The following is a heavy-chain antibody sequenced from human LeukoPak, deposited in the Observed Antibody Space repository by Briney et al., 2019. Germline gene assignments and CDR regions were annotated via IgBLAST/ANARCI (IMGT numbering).Heavy chain of an antibody. CDR2: IYYSGST. CDR3: AEGKQWLSTY. D-gene: IGHD6-19*01. CDR1: GGSISSDY. Sequence: SETLSLTCTVSGGSISSDYWSWIRQPPGKGLEWIGYIYYSGSTNYNPSLKSRVTISVDTSKNQFSLKLSSVTPEDTAVYYCAEGKQWLSTYWGQGTLVTVSS. V-gene: IGHV4-59*12. J-gene: IGHJ4*02.